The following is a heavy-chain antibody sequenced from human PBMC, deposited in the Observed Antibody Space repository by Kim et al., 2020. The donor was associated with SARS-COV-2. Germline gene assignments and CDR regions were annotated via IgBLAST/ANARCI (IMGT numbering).Heavy chain of an antibody. CDR3: ARSYSRGSSRGAFDI. D-gene: IGHD6-13*01. CDR1: GFTVSSNY. CDR2: IYSGGST. J-gene: IGHJ3*02. V-gene: IGHV3-66*01. Sequence: GGSLRLSCAASGFTVSSNYMSWVRQAPGKGLEWVSVIYSGGSTYYADSVKGRFTISRDNSKNTLYLQMNSLRAEDTAVYYCARSYSRGSSRGAFDIWGQGTMVTVSS.